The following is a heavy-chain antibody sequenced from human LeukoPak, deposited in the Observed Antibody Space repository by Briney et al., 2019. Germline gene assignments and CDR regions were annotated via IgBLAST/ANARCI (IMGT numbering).Heavy chain of an antibody. CDR2: INPSGGST. CDR3: ARDGASFDHRYYYYGMDV. Sequence: GASVKVSCKASGYTFTSYYMHWVRQAPGQGLEWMGIINPSGGSTSYAQKFQGRVTMTRDTSTSTVYMELSSLRSEDTAVYYCARDGASFDHRYYYYGMDVWGKGTTVTVSS. CDR1: GYTFTSYY. V-gene: IGHV1-46*01. D-gene: IGHD2-2*01. J-gene: IGHJ6*04.